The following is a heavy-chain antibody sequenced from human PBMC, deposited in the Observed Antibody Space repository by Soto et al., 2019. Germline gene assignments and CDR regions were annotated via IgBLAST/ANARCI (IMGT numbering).Heavy chain of an antibody. CDR2: ISVSGTNT. D-gene: IGHD3-10*01. CDR3: ARSGGSGTDN. Sequence: GGSLRLSCAASGFAFREYAMIWVRQAPGKGLEWVSTISVSGTNTYYGDSVKGRFAVSRDNSKNKLYLQMSSLRAEDTALYYCARSGGSGTDNWGQGTLVTVSS. J-gene: IGHJ4*02. CDR1: GFAFREYA. V-gene: IGHV3-23*01.